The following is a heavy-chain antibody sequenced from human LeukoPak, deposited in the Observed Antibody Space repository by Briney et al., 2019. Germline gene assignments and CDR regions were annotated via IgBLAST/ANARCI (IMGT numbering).Heavy chain of an antibody. CDR2: ISAYNGDT. CDR3: ARGGSGSSFTDY. CDR1: GYTFTNYG. D-gene: IGHD3-10*01. V-gene: IGHV1-18*01. J-gene: IGHJ4*02. Sequence: ALVKVSCKASGYTFTNYGISWVRQAPGQGLEWMGWISAYNGDTNYAQEFQGRVTMTTDTSTSTAYMELRNLRSDDTAVYFCARGGSGSSFTDYWGQGTLVTVSS.